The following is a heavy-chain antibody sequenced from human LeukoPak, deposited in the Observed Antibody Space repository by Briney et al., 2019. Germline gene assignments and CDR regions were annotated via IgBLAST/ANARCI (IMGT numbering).Heavy chain of an antibody. CDR2: ISDSGGTT. CDR3: AKRGVVIRVILVGFHKQANYFDS. Sequence: GGSLRLSCAVSGITLSNYGMSWVRQAPGKGLQWVAGISDSGGTTKYADSVKGRFTISRDNPRNTLYLQISSLRPEDTAVYFCAKRGVVIRVILVGFHKQANYFDSWGQGVLVTVSS. J-gene: IGHJ4*02. CDR1: GITLSNYG. V-gene: IGHV3-23*01. D-gene: IGHD3-22*01.